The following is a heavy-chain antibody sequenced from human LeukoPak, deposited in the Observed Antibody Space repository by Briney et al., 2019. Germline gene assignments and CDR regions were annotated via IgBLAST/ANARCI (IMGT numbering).Heavy chain of an antibody. J-gene: IGHJ3*01. V-gene: IGHV3-23*01. Sequence: PGGSLRLSCAASGFTFSSYAMSWVRQAPGKGLEWVSAIGASGADTYYTDSVKGRFTISRDNSKSTLYLHTSSLRAEDTAVYFCARRPRDSSGYYLGAFEAWGQGTTVTVSS. CDR1: GFTFSSYA. D-gene: IGHD3-22*01. CDR2: IGASGADT. CDR3: ARRPRDSSGYYLGAFEA.